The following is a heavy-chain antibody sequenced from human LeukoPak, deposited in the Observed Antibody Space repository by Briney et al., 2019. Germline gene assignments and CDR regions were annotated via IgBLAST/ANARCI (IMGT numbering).Heavy chain of an antibody. V-gene: IGHV1-24*01. J-gene: IGHJ4*02. D-gene: IGHD3-16*01. CDR1: VDTLTELS. CDR3: VTGGFDY. Sequence: ASVKVSCKVSVDTLTELSMHWVRQAPGKGLEWMGGFDPEDGETIYAQKFQGRVTMTEDTSTDTAYMELSSLRSEDTAVYYCVTGGFDYWGQGTLVTVSS. CDR2: FDPEDGET.